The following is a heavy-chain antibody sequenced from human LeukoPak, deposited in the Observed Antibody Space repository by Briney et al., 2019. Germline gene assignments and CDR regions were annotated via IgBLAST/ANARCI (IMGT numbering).Heavy chain of an antibody. J-gene: IGHJ4*02. V-gene: IGHV1-18*01. Sequence: GASVKVSCKASGYTFINYAIHWVRQAPGQGLEWMGWISAYNGNTNYAQKLQGRVTMTTDTSTSTAYMELRSLRSDDTAVYYCARDREYVTTGELEYWGQGTLVTVSS. CDR1: GYTFINYA. CDR3: ARDREYVTTGELEY. D-gene: IGHD7-27*01. CDR2: ISAYNGNT.